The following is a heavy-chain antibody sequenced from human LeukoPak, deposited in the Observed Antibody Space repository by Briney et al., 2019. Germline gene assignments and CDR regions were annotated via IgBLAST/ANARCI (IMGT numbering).Heavy chain of an antibody. D-gene: IGHD1-7*01. Sequence: ASVKVSYKASGYTFTSYGISWVRQAPGQGLEWMGWISAYNGNTNYAQKLQGRVTMTTDTSTSTAYMELRSLRSDDTAVYYCARFLTELPQLELDLDGFDYWGQGTLVTVSS. CDR2: ISAYNGNT. CDR3: ARFLTELPQLELDLDGFDY. V-gene: IGHV1-18*01. J-gene: IGHJ4*02. CDR1: GYTFTSYG.